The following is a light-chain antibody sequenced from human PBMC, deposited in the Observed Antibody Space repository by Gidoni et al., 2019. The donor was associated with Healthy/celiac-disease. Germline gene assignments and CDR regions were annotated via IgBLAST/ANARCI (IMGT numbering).Light chain of an antibody. J-gene: IGLJ3*02. Sequence: SVLTQPPSASGTPGQRVTISCSGSSSNIGSNYVYWYQQLPGTAPKLLIYRNNQQPSGVPDQFSGSKSGTSASLAISGLRSEDEADYYCAAWDDSLSGWVFGGGTKLTVL. CDR1: SSNIGSNY. CDR3: AAWDDSLSGWV. CDR2: RNN. V-gene: IGLV1-47*01.